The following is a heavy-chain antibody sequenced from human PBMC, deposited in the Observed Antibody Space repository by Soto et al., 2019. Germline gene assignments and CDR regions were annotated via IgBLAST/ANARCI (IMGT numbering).Heavy chain of an antibody. V-gene: IGHV4-39*01. CDR3: ARQPYDSSGYNDY. CDR1: GGSISSSSYY. J-gene: IGHJ4*02. Sequence: KTSETLSLTCTVSGGSISSSSYYWGWIRQPPGKGLEWIGSIYYSGSTYYNPSLKSRVTISVDTSKNQFSLKLSSVTAADTAVYYCARQPYDSSGYNDYWGQGTLVTVSS. CDR2: IYYSGST. D-gene: IGHD3-22*01.